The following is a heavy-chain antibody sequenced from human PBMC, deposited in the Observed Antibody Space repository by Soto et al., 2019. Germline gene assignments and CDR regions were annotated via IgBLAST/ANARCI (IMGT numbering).Heavy chain of an antibody. CDR1: GGTFSSYA. CDR3: ASQADIVVVPAAITRGVLDMNYYYYGMDV. V-gene: IGHV1-69*01. CDR2: IISIFGTV. Sequence: QVQLVQSGAEVKKPGSSVKVSCKASGGTFSSYAISWVRQAPGQGLEWMGGIISIFGTVNYAQKFQGRVTITAEEATSTASMEMCSMTAEDTAVYYCASQADIVVVPAAITRGVLDMNYYYYGMDVW. D-gene: IGHD2-2*01. J-gene: IGHJ6*01.